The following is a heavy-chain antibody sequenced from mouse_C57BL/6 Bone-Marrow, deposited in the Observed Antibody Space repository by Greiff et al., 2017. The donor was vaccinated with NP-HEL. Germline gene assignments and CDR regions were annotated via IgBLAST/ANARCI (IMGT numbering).Heavy chain of an antibody. J-gene: IGHJ1*03. V-gene: IGHV5-4*01. Sequence: EVKLMESGGGLVKPGGSLKLSCAASGFTFSSYAMSWVRQTPEKRLEWVATISDGGSYTYYPDNVKGRFTISRDNAKNNLYLQMSHLKSEDTAMYYCARDGDGSYWYFDVWGTGTTVTVSS. D-gene: IGHD1-1*01. CDR2: ISDGGSYT. CDR3: ARDGDGSYWYFDV. CDR1: GFTFSSYA.